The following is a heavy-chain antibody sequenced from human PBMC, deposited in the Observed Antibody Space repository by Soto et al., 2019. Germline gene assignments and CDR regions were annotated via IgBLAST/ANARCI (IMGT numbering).Heavy chain of an antibody. D-gene: IGHD2-15*01. CDR3: ARLRYQYCSGGSCYSGAHYYYMDV. J-gene: IGHJ6*03. CDR1: GGSISSYY. V-gene: IGHV4-59*08. Sequence: SQTLSLTCTVSGGSISSYYWSWIRQPPGKGLEWIGYIYYSGSTNYNPSLKSRVTISVDTSKNQFSLKLSSVTAADTAVYYCARLRYQYCSGGSCYSGAHYYYMDVWGKGTTVTVSS. CDR2: IYYSGST.